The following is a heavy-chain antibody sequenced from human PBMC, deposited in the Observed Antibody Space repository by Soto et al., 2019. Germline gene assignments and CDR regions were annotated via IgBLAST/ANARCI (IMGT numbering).Heavy chain of an antibody. J-gene: IGHJ4*02. CDR1: GGSISSGDYY. D-gene: IGHD3-9*01. V-gene: IGHV4-30-4*01. Sequence: QVQLQESGPGLVKPSQTLSLTCTVSGGSISSGDYYWTWIRQPPGKGLEWIGYIYYSGYTYYNPSLKIRITIAVDASKIQFSLKLTSVTAADTAVYFCARGGNGYHILTGFSSQYWGQGTRVTVSS. CDR2: IYYSGYT. CDR3: ARGGNGYHILTGFSSQY.